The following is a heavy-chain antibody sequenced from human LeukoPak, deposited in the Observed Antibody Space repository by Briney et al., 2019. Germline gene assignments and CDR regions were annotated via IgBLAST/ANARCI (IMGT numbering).Heavy chain of an antibody. V-gene: IGHV3-30*18. D-gene: IGHD3-9*01. CDR3: AKDSVSNYDILTGPKGGFDC. CDR1: GFTFSSYG. J-gene: IGHJ4*02. Sequence: GRSLRLSCAASGFTFSSYGMHWVRQAPGKGLEWVAVISYDGSNKYYADSVKGRFTISRDNSKNTLYLQMNSLRAEDTAVYYCAKDSVSNYDILTGPKGGFDCWGQGTLVTVSS. CDR2: ISYDGSNK.